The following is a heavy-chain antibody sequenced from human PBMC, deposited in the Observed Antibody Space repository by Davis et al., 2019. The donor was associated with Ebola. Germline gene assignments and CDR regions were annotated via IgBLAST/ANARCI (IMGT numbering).Heavy chain of an antibody. CDR2: IFWDDDK. V-gene: IGHV2-5*02. Sequence: SGPTLVKPTQTLTLTCTLSGFSVSTIGVAVGWIRQPPGKALEWLAFIFWDDDKRYSPSLESRLTIAKDTAKNQVVLTLSNVDPVDTAKYYRAHVSYHAGTDVNFDHWGQGTLVIVSS. CDR3: AHVSYHAGTDVNFDH. J-gene: IGHJ4*02. D-gene: IGHD3/OR15-3a*01. CDR1: GFSVSTIGVA.